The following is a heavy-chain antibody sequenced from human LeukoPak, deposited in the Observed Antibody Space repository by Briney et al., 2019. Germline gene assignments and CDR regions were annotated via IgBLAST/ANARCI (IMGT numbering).Heavy chain of an antibody. CDR2: ISYSGDT. V-gene: IGHV4-38-2*02. CDR3: ARDPSSDWFSSWFDP. J-gene: IGHJ5*02. Sequence: PSETLSLICAGSDFSINSGFYWGWIRQPPGKGLEWIGSISYSGDTYYSPSLKSRLTMSLDTSTNQFSLTLSSVTAADTAVYYCARDPSSDWFSSWFDPWGQGTLVTVSS. D-gene: IGHD3-22*01. CDR1: DFSINSGFY.